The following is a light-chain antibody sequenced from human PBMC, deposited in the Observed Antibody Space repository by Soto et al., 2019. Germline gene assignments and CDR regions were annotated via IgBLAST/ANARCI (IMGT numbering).Light chain of an antibody. J-gene: IGLJ2*01. Sequence: QAVVTQPPSASGTPGQRVTISCSGGSSNIGSFTVNWYQQLPGTAPKLLINNNNQRPSGVPDRFSGSKSGTSASLAIGGLQSEDDADYYCAVWDDSLNGVVFGGGTKVTVL. V-gene: IGLV1-44*01. CDR3: AVWDDSLNGVV. CDR1: SSNIGSFT. CDR2: NNN.